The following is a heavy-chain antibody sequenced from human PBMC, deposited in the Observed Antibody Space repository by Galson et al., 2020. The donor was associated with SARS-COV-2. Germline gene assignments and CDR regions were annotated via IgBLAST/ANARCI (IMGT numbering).Heavy chain of an antibody. Sequence: GESLKISCAASGFTFSSYWMHWVRQAPGKGLVWVSRINSDGSSTSYADSVKGRFTISRDNAKNTLYLQMNSLRAEDTAVYYCARDSFTYYYGSGSYPYYFDYWGQGTLVTVSS. CDR3: ARDSFTYYYGSGSYPYYFDY. V-gene: IGHV3-74*01. CDR2: INSDGSST. J-gene: IGHJ4*02. D-gene: IGHD3-10*01. CDR1: GFTFSSYW.